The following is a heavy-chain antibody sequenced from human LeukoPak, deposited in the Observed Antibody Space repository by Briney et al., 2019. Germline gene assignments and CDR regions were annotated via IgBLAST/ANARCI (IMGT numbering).Heavy chain of an antibody. J-gene: IGHJ3*02. Sequence: PGASLSLSGATSGFTFSSYWMHWVRQAPGKGLVWVSRINSDGSSTSYADSVKGRFTISRDNAKNTLYLQMNSLRAEDTAVYYCARALDYYDSSGDAFDIWGQGTMVTVSS. CDR2: INSDGSST. D-gene: IGHD3-22*01. CDR1: GFTFSSYW. CDR3: ARALDYYDSSGDAFDI. V-gene: IGHV3-74*01.